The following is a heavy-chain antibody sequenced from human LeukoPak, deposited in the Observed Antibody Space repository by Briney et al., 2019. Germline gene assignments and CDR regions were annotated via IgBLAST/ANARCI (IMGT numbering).Heavy chain of an antibody. CDR1: GGSISSSSYY. CDR2: IYYSGST. D-gene: IGHD4-17*01. CDR3: ARHAGTTWFDY. Sequence: SETLSLTCTASGGSISSSSYYWGWIRQPPGKGLEWIGSIYYSGSTYYNPSLKSRVTISVDTSKNQFSLKLSSVTAADTAVYYCARHAGTTWFDYWGQGTLVTVSS. V-gene: IGHV4-39*01. J-gene: IGHJ4*02.